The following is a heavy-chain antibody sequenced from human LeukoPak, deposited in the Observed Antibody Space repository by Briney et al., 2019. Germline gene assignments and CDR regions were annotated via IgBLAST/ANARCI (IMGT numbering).Heavy chain of an antibody. CDR3: ARPSNDYYDSSGGSIDL. CDR1: GGSISSSSYY. J-gene: IGHJ2*01. Sequence: SETLSLTCTVSGGSISSSSYYWGWIRQPPGKGLEWIGSIYYSGSTYYNPSLKSRVTISVDTSKNQFSLKLSSVTAADTAVYYCARPSNDYYDSSGGSIDLWGRGTLVTVSS. V-gene: IGHV4-39*01. D-gene: IGHD3-22*01. CDR2: IYYSGST.